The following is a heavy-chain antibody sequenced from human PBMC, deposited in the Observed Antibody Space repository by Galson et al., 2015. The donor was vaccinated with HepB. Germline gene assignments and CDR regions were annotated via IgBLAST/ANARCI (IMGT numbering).Heavy chain of an antibody. D-gene: IGHD3-9*01. CDR2: ISDDGNKK. V-gene: IGHV3-30-3*02. CDR1: GFTFSSHA. CDR3: AKSHYDTLIGHYPYYFDY. J-gene: IGHJ4*02. Sequence: SLRLSCAAPGFTFSSHAMHWVRQAPGKGLEWVAVISDDGNKKFYADSVKGRVTISRDYSKNTLYLEIDSLGVEDTAVYYCAKSHYDTLIGHYPYYFDYWGQGTLVIVSS.